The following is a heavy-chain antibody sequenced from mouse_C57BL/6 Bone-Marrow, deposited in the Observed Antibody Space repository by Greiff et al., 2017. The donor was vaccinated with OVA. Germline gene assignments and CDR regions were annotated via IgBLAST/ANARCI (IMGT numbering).Heavy chain of an antibody. D-gene: IGHD4-1*01. CDR1: GFNIKDDY. Sequence: VQLQQSGAELVRPGASVKLSCTASGFNIKDDYMHWVKQRPEQGLEWIGWIDPENGDTEYASKFQGKATITADTSSNTAYLQLSSLTSEDTAVYYCSELGRGTFWGQGTTLTVSS. J-gene: IGHJ2*01. V-gene: IGHV14-4*01. CDR2: IDPENGDT. CDR3: SELGRGTF.